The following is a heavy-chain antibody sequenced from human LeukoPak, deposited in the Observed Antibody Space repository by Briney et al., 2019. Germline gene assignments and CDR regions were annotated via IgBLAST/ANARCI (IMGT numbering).Heavy chain of an antibody. CDR3: AKEYSSSSGNDAFDI. CDR2: ISYDGSNK. J-gene: IGHJ3*02. CDR1: GFTFSSYG. Sequence: PGRSLRLSCAASGFTFSSYGMHWVRQAPGKGLEGVAVISYDGSNKYYADSVKGRFTISRDNSKNTLYLQMNSLRAEDTAVYYCAKEYSSSSGNDAFDIWGQGTMVTVSS. V-gene: IGHV3-30*18. D-gene: IGHD6-6*01.